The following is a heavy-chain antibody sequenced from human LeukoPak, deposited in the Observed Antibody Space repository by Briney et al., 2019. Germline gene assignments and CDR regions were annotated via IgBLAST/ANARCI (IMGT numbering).Heavy chain of an antibody. D-gene: IGHD5-18*01. V-gene: IGHV1-18*01. Sequence: GASVKVSCKASGYTFTSYGISWVRQAPGQGLEWMGWISAYNGNTNYAQKLQGRVTMTTDTSTSTAYMELRSPRSDDTAVYYCARVVGSYGSYNWFDPWGQGTLVTVSS. CDR1: GYTFTSYG. CDR2: ISAYNGNT. CDR3: ARVVGSYGSYNWFDP. J-gene: IGHJ5*02.